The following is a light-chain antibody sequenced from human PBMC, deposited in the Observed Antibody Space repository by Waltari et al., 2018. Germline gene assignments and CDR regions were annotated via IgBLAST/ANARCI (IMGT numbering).Light chain of an antibody. CDR3: QQSYSIPLT. V-gene: IGKV1-39*01. CDR2: TAS. J-gene: IGKJ4*01. Sequence: DIQMTQSPSSLSASVGDRVTITCRASETIRIYLNWYQQKQGKAPKLLINTASRLQSGVPSRFSGSGSGTDFTLTISTLQHEDFATYYCQQSYSIPLTFGGGTKVEIK. CDR1: ETIRIY.